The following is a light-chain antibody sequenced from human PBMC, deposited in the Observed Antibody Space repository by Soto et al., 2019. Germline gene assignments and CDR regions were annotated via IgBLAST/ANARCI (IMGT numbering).Light chain of an antibody. V-gene: IGKV3D-15*01. CDR3: QQYHNWPPIT. CDR1: QFVSSN. CDR2: GAS. J-gene: IGKJ5*01. Sequence: EIVITQSPVTLSVSPGERATLSCRASQFVSSNLAWYQQKPGQAPRLLIYGASTRATGIPARFSGSGSGTEFTLTISNLQSEDFAVYFCQQYHNWPPITFGQGTLLENK.